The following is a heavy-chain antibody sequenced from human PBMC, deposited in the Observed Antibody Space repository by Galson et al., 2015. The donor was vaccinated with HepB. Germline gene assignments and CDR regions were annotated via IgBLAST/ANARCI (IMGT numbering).Heavy chain of an antibody. D-gene: IGHD3-22*01. CDR3: ARGIYDSSGYYYAN. CDR1: GYIFNNYW. J-gene: IGHJ4*02. V-gene: IGHV5-51*01. Sequence: QSGAEVKKPGESLKISCKGSGYIFNNYWIGWLRQMPGKGLEWMGIIYPGDFGTRYSPSFQGQVTISVDKSIGTAYLQWSSLKASDTAMYYCARGIYDSSGYYYANWGQGTLVTVSS. CDR2: IYPGDFGT.